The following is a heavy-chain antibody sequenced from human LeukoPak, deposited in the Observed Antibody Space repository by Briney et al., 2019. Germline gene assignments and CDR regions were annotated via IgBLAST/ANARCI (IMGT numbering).Heavy chain of an antibody. CDR3: ARARWTSTVTTYYLDF. J-gene: IGHJ4*02. CDR2: INAGNGKT. V-gene: IGHV1-3*01. D-gene: IGHD4-17*01. CDR1: GYIFIDYA. Sequence: ASVKVSCKASGYIFIDYAIQWVRQAPGQGLEWMGWINAGNGKTKYSQKFQGRVTITRDTFASTAYMELSGLRSDDTAVYYCARARWTSTVTTYYLDFWGQGTLVTVSS.